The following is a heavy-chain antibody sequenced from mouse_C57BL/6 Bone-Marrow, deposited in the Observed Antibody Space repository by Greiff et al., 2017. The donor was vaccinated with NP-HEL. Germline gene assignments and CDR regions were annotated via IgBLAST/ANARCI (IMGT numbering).Heavy chain of an antibody. CDR2: IHPSDSDT. CDR3: AIEGYDGKEGYFDV. J-gene: IGHJ1*03. V-gene: IGHV1-74*01. D-gene: IGHD2-3*01. Sequence: QVQLHQPGAELVKPGASVKVSCKASGYTFTSYWMHWVKQRPGQGLEWIGRIHPSDSDTNYNQKFKGKATLTVDKSSSTAYMQLSSLTSEDSAVYYCAIEGYDGKEGYFDVWGTGTTVTVSS. CDR1: GYTFTSYW.